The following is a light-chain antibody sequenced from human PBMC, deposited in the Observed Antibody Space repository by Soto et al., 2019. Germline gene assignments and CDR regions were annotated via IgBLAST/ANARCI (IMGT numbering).Light chain of an antibody. CDR1: SSDVGGYDY. Sequence: QSVLTQPASVSGSPGQSITMSCTGASSDVGGYDYVSWYQQHPGEVPKLIIYAVTNRASGVSNRFSGSKSGNTASLTISGLQAEDEADYYCSSYTTASSDVFGTGTKVTVL. V-gene: IGLV2-14*01. J-gene: IGLJ1*01. CDR3: SSYTTASSDV. CDR2: AVT.